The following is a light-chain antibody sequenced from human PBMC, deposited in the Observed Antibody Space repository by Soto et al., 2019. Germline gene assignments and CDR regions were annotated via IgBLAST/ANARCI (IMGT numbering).Light chain of an antibody. CDR1: QSVSSNY. CDR2: GAS. J-gene: IGKJ5*01. Sequence: EIVLTQSPGTLSSSPGERITLSCRASQSVSSNYLAWYQQKPGQAPRLLIYGASSRATGIPDRFSGSGSGTDFTLTIIRLEPEDFAVYYCQQYGTPRSVTFGQGTRLEIK. V-gene: IGKV3-20*01. CDR3: QQYGTPRSVT.